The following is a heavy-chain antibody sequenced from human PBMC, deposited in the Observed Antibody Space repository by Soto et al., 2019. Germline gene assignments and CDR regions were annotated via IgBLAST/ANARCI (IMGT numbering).Heavy chain of an antibody. D-gene: IGHD6-6*01. CDR1: GYTFTGYY. CDR2: INPNSGGT. J-gene: IGHJ4*02. CDR3: ARASSSWPLKFDY. Sequence: ASVKVSCKASGYTFTGYYMHWVGQAPVQGLEWMGWINPNSGGTNYAQKFQGWVTMTRDTSISTAYMELSRLRSDDTAVYYCARASSSWPLKFDYWGQGTLVTVSS. V-gene: IGHV1-2*04.